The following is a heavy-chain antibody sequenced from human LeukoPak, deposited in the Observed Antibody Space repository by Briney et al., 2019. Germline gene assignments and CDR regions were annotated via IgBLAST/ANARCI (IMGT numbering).Heavy chain of an antibody. CDR1: GGSISSFY. V-gene: IGHV4-4*07. Sequence: SETLSLTCTVSGGSISSFYWSWIRQPAGKGLEWIGHIYTSGSTNYNPSLKSRVTMSVDTSKNQLSLKLSSVTAADTAVYHCARKEWVPYYFDYWGQGALVTVSS. CDR2: IYTSGST. CDR3: ARKEWVPYYFDY. D-gene: IGHD3-3*01. J-gene: IGHJ4*02.